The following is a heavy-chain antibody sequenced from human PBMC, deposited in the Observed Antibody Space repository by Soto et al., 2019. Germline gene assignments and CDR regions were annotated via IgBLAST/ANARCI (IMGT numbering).Heavy chain of an antibody. CDR3: ARGMFPHGMDA. D-gene: IGHD3-10*02. CDR1: GFTYSDYY. CDR2: ISSSSSYT. Sequence: PGGTLILSCAASGFTYSDYYMSWLRQAPGKWLEWVSYISSSSSYTSYADSVKGRFTISRDNAKNTLYLQMNGLRTEDTAVYYCARGMFPHGMDAWGQGSTVTVSS. V-gene: IGHV3-11*06. J-gene: IGHJ6*02.